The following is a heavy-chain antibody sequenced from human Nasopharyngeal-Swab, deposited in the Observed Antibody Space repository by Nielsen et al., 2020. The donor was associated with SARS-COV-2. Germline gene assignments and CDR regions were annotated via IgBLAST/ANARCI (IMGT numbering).Heavy chain of an antibody. CDR1: GFTFDDYT. Sequence: GESLKISCAASGFTFDDYTMHWVRQAPGKGLEWVSLISWDGGSTYYADSEKGRFTISRDNNKNSLYLQMNSLRTEDTALYYCAKASSGSFDYWGQGTLITVSS. D-gene: IGHD6-19*01. CDR2: ISWDGGST. J-gene: IGHJ4*02. V-gene: IGHV3-43*01. CDR3: AKASSGSFDY.